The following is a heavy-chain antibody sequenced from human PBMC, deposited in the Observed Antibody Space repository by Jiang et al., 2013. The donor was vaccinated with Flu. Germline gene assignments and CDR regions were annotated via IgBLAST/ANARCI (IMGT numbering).Heavy chain of an antibody. D-gene: IGHD3-9*01. CDR1: GYSFTTYW. J-gene: IGHJ4*02. Sequence: GAEVKKPGESLKISCKSSGYSFTTYWIGWVRQMPGKGLEWMGIIYPGDSDTRYGPSFQGQVTISVDKSINTAYVQWSSLKASDTAMYYCARQWGILTGFYNGHFDYWGQGTLVTVSS. CDR2: IYPGDSDT. V-gene: IGHV5-51*01. CDR3: ARQWGILTGFYNGHFDY.